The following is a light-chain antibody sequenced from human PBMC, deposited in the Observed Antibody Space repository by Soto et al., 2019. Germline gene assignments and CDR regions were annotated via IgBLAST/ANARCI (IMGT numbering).Light chain of an antibody. J-gene: IGLJ1*01. Sequence: QSVLTQPASVSGSPGQSIAISCTGSSSDVGIYNYVSCYQQHPGKVPKLIIYEVTNRPSGVSNRFSGSKSGNTASLTISGLQAEDEADYYCSSYTTSSTRVFGTGTKVTVL. CDR2: EVT. V-gene: IGLV2-14*01. CDR3: SSYTTSSTRV. CDR1: SSDVGIYNY.